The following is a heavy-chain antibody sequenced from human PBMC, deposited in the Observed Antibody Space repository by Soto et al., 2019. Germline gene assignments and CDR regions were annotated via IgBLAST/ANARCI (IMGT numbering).Heavy chain of an antibody. V-gene: IGHV4-31*03. CDR1: GGSISSGGYY. CDR3: ARDRITMVRGVIRGYYYYGMDV. Sequence: TLSLTCTVSGGSISSGGYYWSWIRQHPGKGLEWIGYIYYSGSTYYNPSLKSRVTISVDTSKNQFSLKLSSVTAADTAVYYCARDRITMVRGVIRGYYYYGMDVWGQGTTVTVSS. CDR2: IYYSGST. J-gene: IGHJ6*02. D-gene: IGHD3-10*01.